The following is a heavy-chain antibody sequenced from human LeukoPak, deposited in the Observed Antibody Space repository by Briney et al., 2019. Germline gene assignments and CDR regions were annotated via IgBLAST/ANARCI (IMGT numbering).Heavy chain of an antibody. Sequence: PGGSLRLSCAASGFTFSSYSMNWVRQAPGKGLEWVSSISSSSSYIYYGDSVKGRFTISRDNSKNSLYLQMNSLRAEDTAVYYCARVFLGSEFDYWGQGTLVTVPS. CDR1: GFTFSSYS. V-gene: IGHV3-21*01. CDR2: ISSSSSYI. CDR3: ARVFLGSEFDY. D-gene: IGHD3-3*01. J-gene: IGHJ4*02.